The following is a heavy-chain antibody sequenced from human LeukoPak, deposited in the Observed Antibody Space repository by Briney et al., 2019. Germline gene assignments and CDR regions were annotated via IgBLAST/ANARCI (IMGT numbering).Heavy chain of an antibody. CDR1: GFTFSSNW. V-gene: IGHV3-7*01. Sequence: PGGTLRLYCAASGFTFSSNWMSWVRQAPGQGLEWVANIRPDGSDKYYVDSVKGRFTISRDNAKNSLYLQMNSLRAEDTAVYYCARDFRLNRGVFDYWGQGTLVTVSS. D-gene: IGHD3-10*01. CDR2: IRPDGSDK. CDR3: ARDFRLNRGVFDY. J-gene: IGHJ4*02.